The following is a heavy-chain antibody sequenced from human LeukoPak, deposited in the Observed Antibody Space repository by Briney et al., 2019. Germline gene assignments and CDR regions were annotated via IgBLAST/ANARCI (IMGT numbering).Heavy chain of an antibody. CDR1: GFTFRSYD. V-gene: IGHV3-48*03. CDR3: TRLEDSSGSFSYVMDV. D-gene: IGHD3-22*01. J-gene: IGHJ6*02. Sequence: SGGSLRLSCAASGFTFRSYDMNWVRQAPAKGLEWVSYIHSSGMSIFYTDSVKGRFTISRDTARNSLHLQMNSLKTDDTAVYYCTRLEDSSGSFSYVMDVWGPGTTVTVSS. CDR2: IHSSGMSI.